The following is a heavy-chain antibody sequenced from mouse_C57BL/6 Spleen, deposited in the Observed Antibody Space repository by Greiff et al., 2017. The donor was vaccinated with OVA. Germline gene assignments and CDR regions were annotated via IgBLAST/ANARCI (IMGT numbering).Heavy chain of an antibody. CDR3: ARHEDHLLGRGWYFDV. D-gene: IGHD4-1*01. V-gene: IGHV1-62-2*01. CDR2: FYPGSGSI. Sequence: QVHVKQSGAELVKPGASVKLSCKASGYTFTEYTIHWVKQRSGQGLEWIGWFYPGSGSIKYNEKFKDKATLTADKSSSTVYMELSRLTSEDSAVYFCARHEDHLLGRGWYFDVWGTGTTVTVSS. J-gene: IGHJ1*03. CDR1: GYTFTEYT.